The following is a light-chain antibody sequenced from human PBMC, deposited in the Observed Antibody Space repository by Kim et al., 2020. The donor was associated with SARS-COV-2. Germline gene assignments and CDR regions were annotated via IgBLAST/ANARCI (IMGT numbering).Light chain of an antibody. J-gene: IGKJ2*03. Sequence: LSPWERATLSCRASQSVSGSYLAWYQQKPGQAPRLLIYGASSRATGIPDRFSGSGSGTDFTLTISRLEPEDFAVYYCQQYGSSPWSFGQGTKLEI. CDR3: QQYGSSPWS. CDR2: GAS. V-gene: IGKV3-20*01. CDR1: QSVSGSY.